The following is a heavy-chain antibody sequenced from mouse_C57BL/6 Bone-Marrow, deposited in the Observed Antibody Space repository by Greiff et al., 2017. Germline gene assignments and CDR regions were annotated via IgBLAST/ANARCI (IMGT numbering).Heavy chain of an antibody. CDR1: GYSITSGYY. CDR3: ARAPRAMDY. J-gene: IGHJ4*01. Sequence: VQLQESGPGLVKPSQSLSLTCSVTGYSITSGYYWNWIRQFPGNKLEWMGYISYDGSNNYNPSLKNRIPITRDTSKNQFFLKLNSVTTEDTATYYCARAPRAMDYWGQGTSVTVSS. CDR2: ISYDGSN. V-gene: IGHV3-6*01.